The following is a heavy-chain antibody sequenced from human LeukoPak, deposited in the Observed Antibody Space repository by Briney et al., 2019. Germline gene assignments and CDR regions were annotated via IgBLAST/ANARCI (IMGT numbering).Heavy chain of an antibody. V-gene: IGHV3-23*01. CDR2: ISGSGGST. D-gene: IGHD6-13*01. Sequence: GGSLRLSCAASGFTFSSYAMNWVRQAPGKGLEWVSAISGSGGSTYHADSVKGRFTISRDNSKNTLHLQMNSLRAEDTAVYYCATYSSSWYCFDYWGQGTLVTVSS. CDR1: GFTFSSYA. CDR3: ATYSSSWYCFDY. J-gene: IGHJ4*02.